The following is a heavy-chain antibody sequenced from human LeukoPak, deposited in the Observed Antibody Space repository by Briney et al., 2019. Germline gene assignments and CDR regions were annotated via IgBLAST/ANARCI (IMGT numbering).Heavy chain of an antibody. J-gene: IGHJ5*02. D-gene: IGHD2-2*01. Sequence: ASVKVSCKASGYTFTSYYMHWVRQAPGQGLEWMGIINPSGGSTSYAQRFQGRVTMTRDTSTSTVYMELSSLRSEDTAVYYCARDGEYQLLSYNWSDPWGQGTLVTVSS. CDR3: ARDGEYQLLSYNWSDP. CDR1: GYTFTSYY. V-gene: IGHV1-46*01. CDR2: INPSGGST.